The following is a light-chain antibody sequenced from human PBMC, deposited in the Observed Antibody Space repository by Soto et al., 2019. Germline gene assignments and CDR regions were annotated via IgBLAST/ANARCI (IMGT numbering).Light chain of an antibody. CDR2: GAS. V-gene: IGKV3-20*01. J-gene: IGKJ1*01. Sequence: EIVLTQSPGTLSLSPGERATLSCRASQSLSSKNLAWYQQKPGQAPRLLIYGASNGATGIPDRFSGSGSGTDFSLTISRLEPEDFAVYYCQQYASSPRTVGQGTKVDIK. CDR3: QQYASSPRT. CDR1: QSLSSKN.